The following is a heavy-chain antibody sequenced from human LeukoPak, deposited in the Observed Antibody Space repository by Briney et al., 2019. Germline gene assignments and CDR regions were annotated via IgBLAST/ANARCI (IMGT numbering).Heavy chain of an antibody. CDR2: ISSSSSYI. D-gene: IGHD3-10*01. Sequence: GGSLRLSCAASGFTFSSYSMNWVRQAPGKGLEWVSSISSSSSYIYYADSVKGRFTISRDNAKNSLYLQMNSLRAEDTAVYYCAKAMVRGVIPPYYYYMDVWGKGNTVTVSS. CDR1: GFTFSSYS. V-gene: IGHV3-21*01. J-gene: IGHJ6*03. CDR3: AKAMVRGVIPPYYYYMDV.